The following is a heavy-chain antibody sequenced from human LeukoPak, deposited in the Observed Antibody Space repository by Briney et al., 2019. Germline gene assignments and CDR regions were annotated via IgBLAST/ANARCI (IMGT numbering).Heavy chain of an antibody. D-gene: IGHD6-13*01. CDR3: AREQQLDTHFDY. Sequence: GGSLRLSCAAPGFTFSNYNMNWVRQAPGKGLEWISSITSSSSYKFFADSVKGRFTISRDNAKNSLYLQMNSLRAEDTALYYCAREQQLDTHFDYWGQGTLVTVSS. J-gene: IGHJ4*02. V-gene: IGHV3-21*04. CDR1: GFTFSNYN. CDR2: ITSSSSYK.